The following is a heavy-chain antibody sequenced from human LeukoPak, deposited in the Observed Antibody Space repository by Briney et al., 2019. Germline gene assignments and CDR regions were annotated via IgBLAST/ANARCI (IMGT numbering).Heavy chain of an antibody. V-gene: IGHV3-53*01. D-gene: IGHD1-26*01. Sequence: PGGSLRLSCACSGFTVSSSTMSWVRQAQGNGLEWHANLYSDALDGITNYADSVKGRFTISRDNSQNTLYLQMNSLRVEDTATYYCAREIGGGHHYFEHWGQGTVVTVSS. CDR3: AREIGGGHHYFEH. CDR2: LYSDALDGIT. CDR1: GFTVSSST. J-gene: IGHJ4*02.